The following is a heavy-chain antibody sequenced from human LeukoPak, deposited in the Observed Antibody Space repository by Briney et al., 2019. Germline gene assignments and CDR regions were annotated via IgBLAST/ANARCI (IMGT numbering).Heavy chain of an antibody. D-gene: IGHD6-6*01. Sequence: SETLSLTCTVSGGSISSSSYYWGWIRQPPGKGLEWIGSIYYSGSTYYNLSLKSRVTISADTSKNQFSLKLSSVTAADTAVYYCARQSIAARFFDYWGQGTLVTVSS. CDR2: IYYSGST. J-gene: IGHJ4*02. V-gene: IGHV4-39*01. CDR1: GGSISSSSYY. CDR3: ARQSIAARFFDY.